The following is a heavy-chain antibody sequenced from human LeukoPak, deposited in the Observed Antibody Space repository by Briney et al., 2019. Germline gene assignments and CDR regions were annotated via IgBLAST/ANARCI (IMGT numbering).Heavy chain of an antibody. J-gene: IGHJ4*02. CDR3: ARAANDGYNTILDY. D-gene: IGHD5-24*01. CDR2: ISSGSRYI. V-gene: IGHV3-21*01. Sequence: PGGSLRLSCAASGFTFSSYNMNWVRQAPGKGLEWVSPISSGSRYIYYADSVKGRFTISRDNAKNSLYLQMNSLRAEDTAVYYCARAANDGYNTILDYWGQGTLVTVSS. CDR1: GFTFSSYN.